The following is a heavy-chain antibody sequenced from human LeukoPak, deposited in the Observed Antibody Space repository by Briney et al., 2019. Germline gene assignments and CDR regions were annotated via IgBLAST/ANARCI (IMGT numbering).Heavy chain of an antibody. CDR1: GFIVSNNY. CDR2: ISGSGGST. J-gene: IGHJ4*01. V-gene: IGHV3-23*01. Sequence: GGSLRLSCVASGFIVSNNYMSWVRQAPGKGLEWVSAISGSGGSTYYADSVKGRFTISRDNSESTLYLQMNSLRAEDTAVYYCANPYYDFWSGYFYWGQGTLVTVSS. CDR3: ANPYYDFWSGYFY. D-gene: IGHD3-3*01.